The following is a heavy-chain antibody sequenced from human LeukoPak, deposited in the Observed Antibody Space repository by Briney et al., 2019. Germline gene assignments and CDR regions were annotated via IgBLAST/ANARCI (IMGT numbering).Heavy chain of an antibody. Sequence: SGGSLRLSCAASGLTLSDHWMSGVRQAPGKGVEWVSYISSSGSTIYYADSVKGRFTISREISKDTLYLQVNSLRAEDTAVYYCAKDKGSGSFSGNWFDSWGQGTLVAVSS. J-gene: IGHJ5*01. CDR2: ISSSGSTI. CDR3: AKDKGSGSFSGNWFDS. V-gene: IGHV3-11*01. D-gene: IGHD3-10*01. CDR1: GLTLSDHW.